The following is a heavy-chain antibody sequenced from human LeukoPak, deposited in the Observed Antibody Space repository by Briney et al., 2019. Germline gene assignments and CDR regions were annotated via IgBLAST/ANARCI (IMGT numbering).Heavy chain of an antibody. CDR3: ARDPTTVVTLPYYIDF. Sequence: SETLSLTCAVSGGSFFGSHWNWIRQSPEKGLEWIGEISHSGRTNYNPSLKSRVTISVDTSTSQFFLKLTSVTAADTAVYYCARDPTTVVTLPYYIDFWGQGTLVTVSA. CDR1: GGSFFGSH. D-gene: IGHD4-23*01. CDR2: ISHSGRT. J-gene: IGHJ4*02. V-gene: IGHV4-34*01.